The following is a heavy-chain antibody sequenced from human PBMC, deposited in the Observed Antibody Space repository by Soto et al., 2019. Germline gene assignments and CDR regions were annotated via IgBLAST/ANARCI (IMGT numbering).Heavy chain of an antibody. J-gene: IGHJ4*02. D-gene: IGHD3-10*01. Sequence: QVQLVQSGAEVKKPGASVKVSCKASGYTFSHYYMHWVRQAPGQGLEWMGMINPVGGGTTYAQKFQVRVTMTRDTSTATVYMALSSVISEDTAVYYCARPGFFGEFYFGYWGQGTLVTVS. CDR3: ARPGFFGEFYFGY. CDR2: INPVGGGT. CDR1: GYTFSHYY. V-gene: IGHV1-46*01.